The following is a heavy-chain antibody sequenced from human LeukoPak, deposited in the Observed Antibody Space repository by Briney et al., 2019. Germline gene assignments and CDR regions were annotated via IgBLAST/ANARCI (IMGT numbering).Heavy chain of an antibody. CDR3: TRVVNGGHFDY. V-gene: IGHV4-59*01. Sequence: SETLSLTCSVSGASINNYYWTWIRQPPGKGLEWIGYVYHTGASGYHPSLTSRVAMSLDTSKNQVSLNLRSVTAADTAVYFCTRVVNGGHFDYWGQGTLVTVSS. D-gene: IGHD2-8*01. J-gene: IGHJ4*02. CDR1: GASINNYY. CDR2: VYHTGAS.